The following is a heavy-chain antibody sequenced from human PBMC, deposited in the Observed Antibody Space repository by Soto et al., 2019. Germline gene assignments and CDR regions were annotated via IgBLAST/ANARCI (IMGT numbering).Heavy chain of an antibody. CDR2: ISYHGSVK. V-gene: IGHV3-30*18. J-gene: IGHJ4*02. CDR1: GFTFSNYG. CDR3: AKDHLTTTVTTVGY. D-gene: IGHD4-17*01. Sequence: VQLVESGGGLVQPGRSLRLSCAASGFTFSNYGMHWVRQAPGKGQEWVAVISYHGSVKYYADSVKGRFTISRDNSKNTLYLQMDSLRAEDTAVYYCAKDHLTTTVTTVGYWGQGTLVTVSS.